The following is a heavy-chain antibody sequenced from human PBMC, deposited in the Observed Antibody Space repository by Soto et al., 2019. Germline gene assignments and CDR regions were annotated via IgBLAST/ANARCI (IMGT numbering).Heavy chain of an antibody. CDR2: ISSSGGTI. D-gene: IGHD3-22*01. Sequence: EVQLVESGGGLVQPGGSLRLSCTASGFTFSSCTMKWVRQAPGRGLEWVSYISSSGGTIYYADSVKGRFTISRDNAKNSLYMHMNSLRDEDTAVYYCARDDSSGYYVLPLDYWGQGTLVTVSS. CDR1: GFTFSSCT. J-gene: IGHJ4*02. V-gene: IGHV3-48*02. CDR3: ARDDSSGYYVLPLDY.